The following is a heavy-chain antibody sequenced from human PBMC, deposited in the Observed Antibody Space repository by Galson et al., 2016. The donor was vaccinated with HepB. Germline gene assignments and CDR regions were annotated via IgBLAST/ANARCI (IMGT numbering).Heavy chain of an antibody. CDR2: IRSKDNNYAT. CDR1: GFTFSGSA. CDR3: TRRDSTKYYFDY. D-gene: IGHD1-1*01. Sequence: SLRLSCAASGFTFSGSAMHWVRQASGKGLEWVGRIRSKDNNYATAYAASVKGRFTISRDDSKNTAYLQMNSLTTEDTAIYYCTRRDSTKYYFDYWSQGTLVTVSS. V-gene: IGHV3-73*01. J-gene: IGHJ4*02.